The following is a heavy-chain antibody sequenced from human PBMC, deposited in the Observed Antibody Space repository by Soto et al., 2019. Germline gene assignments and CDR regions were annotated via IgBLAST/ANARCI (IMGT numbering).Heavy chain of an antibody. CDR1: GFTFSTYV. Sequence: GGSLRLSCAASGFTFSTYVMSWVRQSPEKGLEWVSTISDSGSGTYYADSVKGRFTISRDNSKSTLYLQMSSLRAEDTAVYYCVKRSGDGTGFFEYWGQGALVTVSS. CDR3: VKRSGDGTGFFEY. CDR2: ISDSGSGT. J-gene: IGHJ4*02. D-gene: IGHD2-15*01. V-gene: IGHV3-23*01.